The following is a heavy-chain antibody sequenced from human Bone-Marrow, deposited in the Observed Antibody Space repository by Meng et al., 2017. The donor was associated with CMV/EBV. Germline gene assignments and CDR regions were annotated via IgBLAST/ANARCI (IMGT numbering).Heavy chain of an antibody. Sequence: GESLKISCAASGFTFDNYGMHWVRQTPGKGLEWVAFIRHDGTNKFYGDSVKGRFTISRDNSKTAVYLQMNSLRPEETAVYYCAKDLLLFGGTNAYFDYWGQGTLVTVYS. V-gene: IGHV3-30*02. CDR2: IRHDGTNK. CDR3: AKDLLLFGGTNAYFDY. J-gene: IGHJ4*02. CDR1: GFTFDNYG. D-gene: IGHD3-16*01.